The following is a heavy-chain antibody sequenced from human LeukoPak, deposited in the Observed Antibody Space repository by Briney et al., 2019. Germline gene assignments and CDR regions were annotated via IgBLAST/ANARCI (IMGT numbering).Heavy chain of an antibody. D-gene: IGHD2-2*01. V-gene: IGHV1-46*01. CDR1: GYTFTSYY. Sequence: GASVKVSCKASGYTFTSYYMQWVRQAPGQGLEWMGIINPSGGSTSYAQKFQGRVTMTRDTSTSTVYMELSSLRSEDTAVYYCARGGIVVVPPDISHHDAFDIWGQGTMVTVSS. CDR2: INPSGGST. CDR3: ARGGIVVVPPDISHHDAFDI. J-gene: IGHJ3*02.